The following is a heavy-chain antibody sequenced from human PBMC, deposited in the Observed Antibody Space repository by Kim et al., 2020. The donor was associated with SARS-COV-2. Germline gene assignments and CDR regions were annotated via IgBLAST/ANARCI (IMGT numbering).Heavy chain of an antibody. Sequence: GGSLRLSCAASGFTFSSYDMHWVRQATGKGLEWVSAIGTAGDTYYPGSVKGRFTISRENAKNSLYLQMNSLRAGDTAVYYCARTPGYSSWPSWGYWYFDLWGRGTLVTVSS. J-gene: IGHJ2*01. D-gene: IGHD6-13*01. CDR2: IGTAGDT. V-gene: IGHV3-13*01. CDR3: ARTPGYSSWPSWGYWYFDL. CDR1: GFTFSSYD.